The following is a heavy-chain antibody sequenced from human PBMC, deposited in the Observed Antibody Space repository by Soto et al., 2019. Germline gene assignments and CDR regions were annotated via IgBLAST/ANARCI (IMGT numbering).Heavy chain of an antibody. V-gene: IGHV1-69*06. CDR1: GGTFSSYA. Sequence: GASVKVSCKASGGTFSSYAISWVRQAPGQGLEWMGGIIPIFGTANYAQKFQGRVTITADKSTSTAYMELSSLRSEDTAMYYCARHFTMEPSTGYYGMDVWGQGTTVTVSS. CDR3: ARHFTMEPSTGYYGMDV. CDR2: IIPIFGTA. J-gene: IGHJ6*02. D-gene: IGHD3-10*01.